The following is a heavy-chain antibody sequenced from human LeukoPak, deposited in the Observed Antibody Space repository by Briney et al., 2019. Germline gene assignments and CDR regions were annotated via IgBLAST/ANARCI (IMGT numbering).Heavy chain of an antibody. J-gene: IGHJ4*02. Sequence: SETLSLTCTVSGGSISSSSYYWGWIRQPPGKGLEWIGSIYYSGSTYYNPSLKSRVTISVDTPKNQFSLKLSSVTAADTAVYYCARLDPTYYYDSSGYFDYWGQGTLVTVSS. CDR3: ARLDPTYYYDSSGYFDY. V-gene: IGHV4-39*01. CDR2: IYYSGST. CDR1: GGSISSSSYY. D-gene: IGHD3-22*01.